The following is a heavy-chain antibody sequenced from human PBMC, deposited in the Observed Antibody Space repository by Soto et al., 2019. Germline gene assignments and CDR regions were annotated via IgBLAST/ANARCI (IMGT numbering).Heavy chain of an antibody. J-gene: IGHJ6*02. CDR1: GFTFGDYA. CDR3: TRTTSPPLYYYYYYGMDV. V-gene: IGHV3-49*04. Sequence: GGSLRLSCTASGFTFGDYAMGWVRQAPGKGLEWVGFIRSKAYGGTTEYAASVKGRFTISRDDSKSIAYLQMNSLKTEDTAVYYCTRTTSPPLYYYYYYGMDVWGQGTTVTVSS. D-gene: IGHD1-1*01. CDR2: IRSKAYGGTT.